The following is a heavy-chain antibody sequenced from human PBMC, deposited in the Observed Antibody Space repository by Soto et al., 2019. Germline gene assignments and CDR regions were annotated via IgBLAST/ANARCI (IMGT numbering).Heavy chain of an antibody. CDR2: IGGSGGTT. CDR1: GFTFSSYA. V-gene: IGHV3-23*01. D-gene: IGHD6-19*01. Sequence: EVQLLESGGGLVQPGGSLRLSCAASGFTFSSYAMSWVRQAPGKGLEWVSAIGGSGGTTYYADSVKGRFTFSRDNSKYPLYLQMNSLRAEDSAVYYCAKTANGWFSAFDIWGQGTMVTVSS. CDR3: AKTANGWFSAFDI. J-gene: IGHJ3*02.